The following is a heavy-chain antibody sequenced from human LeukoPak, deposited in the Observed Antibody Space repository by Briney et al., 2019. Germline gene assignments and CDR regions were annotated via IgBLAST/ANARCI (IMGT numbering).Heavy chain of an antibody. CDR1: GGSITNYY. CDR2: IFYTGSDNS. CDR3: ARGGSGYYYYFDY. D-gene: IGHD3-22*01. V-gene: IGHV4-59*01. Sequence: SETLSLTCTVSGGSITNYYWTWIRQPPGKGLEWIGYIFYTGSDNSNYNPSLKSRVTISVDTSKNQFSLKLRSVTAADTAVYYCARGGSGYYYYFDYWGQGTLVTVSS. J-gene: IGHJ4*02.